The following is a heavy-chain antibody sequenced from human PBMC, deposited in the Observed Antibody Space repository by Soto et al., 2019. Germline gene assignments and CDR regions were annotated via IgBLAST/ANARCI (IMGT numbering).Heavy chain of an antibody. J-gene: IGHJ6*02. CDR3: PVGIYSYGGDC. D-gene: IGHD2-21*02. Sequence: EVQLLESGGGLVQPGGSLRLSCAAAGFTFSAYAMIWVRQAPGKGLEWVSTISSRGDSTNYADSVKGRFTLSRDNSKITVYLLMNNLTAADTATYYFPVGIYSYGGDCWGHGTTVTVSS. V-gene: IGHV3-23*01. CDR1: GFTFSAYA. CDR2: ISSRGDST.